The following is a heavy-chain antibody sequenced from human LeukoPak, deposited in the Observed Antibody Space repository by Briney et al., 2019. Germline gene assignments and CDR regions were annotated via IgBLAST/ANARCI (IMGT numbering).Heavy chain of an antibody. CDR1: GFTFSSYS. Sequence: GGSLRLSCAASGFTFSSYSMNWVRQAPGKGLEWVSYISSSSTIYYADSVKGRFTISRDNAKNSLYLQMNSLRAEDTAVYYCAREARSGTRYFDYWGQGTLVTVSS. J-gene: IGHJ4*02. CDR3: AREARSGTRYFDY. CDR2: ISSSSTI. D-gene: IGHD1-14*01. V-gene: IGHV3-48*01.